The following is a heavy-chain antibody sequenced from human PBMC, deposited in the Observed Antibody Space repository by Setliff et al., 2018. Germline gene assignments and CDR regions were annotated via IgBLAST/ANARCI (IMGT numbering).Heavy chain of an antibody. D-gene: IGHD2-21*01. CDR1: GASLRSGSYY. Sequence: LSLTCTVSGASLRSGSYYWGWIRQPAGKGLEWIGRIYTSGATTYSPSLKSRVSISADTSKNLLCLTLKSVTVADTAVYYCAKEHVVISYVSKTHQHYGMDVWCQGTTVTVSS. J-gene: IGHJ6*02. CDR3: AKEHVVISYVSKTHQHYGMDV. V-gene: IGHV4-61*02. CDR2: IYTSGAT.